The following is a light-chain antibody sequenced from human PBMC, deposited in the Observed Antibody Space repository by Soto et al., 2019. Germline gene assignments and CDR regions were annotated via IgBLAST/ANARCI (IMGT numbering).Light chain of an antibody. J-gene: IGKJ4*01. V-gene: IGKV3-11*01. Sequence: PGERATLSCRASQSVFSSLAWYQQKPGQAPGLLIYDASTRATAIPARFRGSGSGTDFTLTISSLEPEDFAVYYCHQRSNWPLTFGGGTKVEIK. CDR2: DAS. CDR3: HQRSNWPLT. CDR1: QSVFSS.